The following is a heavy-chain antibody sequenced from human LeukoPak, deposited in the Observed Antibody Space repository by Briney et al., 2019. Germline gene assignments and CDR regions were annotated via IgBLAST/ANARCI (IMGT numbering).Heavy chain of an antibody. CDR1: GFTFSTSW. CDR3: TRCFSATGPECFDF. CDR2: IKTDGSHT. Sequence: GGSLRLSCAVSGFTFSTSWMHWVRHAPGKGLVWVSHIKTDGSHTTYADSVKGRFTISRDNAQNTLYLQMTSLRAEDTAVYYCTRCFSATGPECFDFWGQGTLVTVSS. J-gene: IGHJ4*02. V-gene: IGHV3-74*01. D-gene: IGHD2/OR15-2a*01.